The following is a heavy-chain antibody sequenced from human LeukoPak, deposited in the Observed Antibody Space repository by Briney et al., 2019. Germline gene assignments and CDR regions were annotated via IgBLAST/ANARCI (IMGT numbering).Heavy chain of an antibody. V-gene: IGHV3-53*05. CDR2: IKSGSNT. Sequence: GSLRLSCAASGLTVSSSHMTWIRQAPRKGLEWVSIIKSGSNTDYADSVKGRFAISRDNAKNSLYLQINSLRAEDMALYYCAKGSNDILTGYYPLSDAFDIWGQGAMVTVSS. D-gene: IGHD3-9*01. CDR1: GLTVSSSH. J-gene: IGHJ3*02. CDR3: AKGSNDILTGYYPLSDAFDI.